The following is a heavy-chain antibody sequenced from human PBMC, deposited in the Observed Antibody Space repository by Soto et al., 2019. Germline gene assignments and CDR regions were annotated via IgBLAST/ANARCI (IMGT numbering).Heavy chain of an antibody. V-gene: IGHV1-2*04. CDR1: GYTFTGYY. CDR2: INPNSGGT. D-gene: IGHD3-22*01. Sequence: ASVKVSCKASGYTFTGYYMHWVRQAPGQGLEWMGWINPNSGGTNYAQKFQGWVTMTRDTSISTAYMELSRLRSDDTAVYYCARDYYSSGPGLYFQHWGQGTLVTV. J-gene: IGHJ1*01. CDR3: ARDYYSSGPGLYFQH.